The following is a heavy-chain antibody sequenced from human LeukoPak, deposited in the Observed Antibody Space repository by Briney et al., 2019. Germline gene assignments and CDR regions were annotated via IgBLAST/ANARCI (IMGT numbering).Heavy chain of an antibody. CDR2: IRYGANDK. J-gene: IGHJ4*02. Sequence: GGSLRLSCAASGFTFNAYGMHWVRQAPGKGLEWVAFIRYGANDKYYVDSVKGRFAISRDNSLNTLFLEMNSLRTEDTAVYYCAKDPSTLPNSLDYWGQGTLVTVSS. CDR1: GFTFNAYG. V-gene: IGHV3-30*02. CDR3: AKDPSTLPNSLDY. D-gene: IGHD3-16*01.